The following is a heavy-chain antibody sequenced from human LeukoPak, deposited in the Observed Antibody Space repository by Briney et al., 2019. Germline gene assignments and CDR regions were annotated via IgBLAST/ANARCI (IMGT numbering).Heavy chain of an antibody. Sequence: SETLSLTCTVSGGSISGYYWSWIRQPAGKGLEWVGRIYTSGDTNYNPSLKNRVTMSIDTSKNQFSLKVYSVTAADTAVYYCARHTYRNYFDFWGQGALVTVSS. J-gene: IGHJ4*02. V-gene: IGHV4-4*07. CDR3: ARHTYRNYFDF. D-gene: IGHD4-11*01. CDR2: IYTSGDT. CDR1: GGSISGYY.